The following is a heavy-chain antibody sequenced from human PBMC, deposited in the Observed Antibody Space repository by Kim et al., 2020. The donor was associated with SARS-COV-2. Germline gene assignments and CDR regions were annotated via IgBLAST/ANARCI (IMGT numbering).Heavy chain of an antibody. V-gene: IGHV5-51*01. CDR3: ARSTPGYSSSWLFDY. CDR1: GYSFTRYW. CDR2: IYPGDSDT. J-gene: IGHJ4*02. Sequence: GASLKISCKGSGYSFTRYWIGWVRQMPGKGLEWMGIIYPGDSDTRYSPSFQGQVTISADKSISTAYLQWSSLKASDTAIFYCARSTPGYSSSWLFDYWGQGTLVTVSS. D-gene: IGHD6-13*01.